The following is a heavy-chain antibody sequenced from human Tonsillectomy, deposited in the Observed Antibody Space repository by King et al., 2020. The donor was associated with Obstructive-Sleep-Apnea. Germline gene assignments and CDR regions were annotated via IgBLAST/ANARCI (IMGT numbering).Heavy chain of an antibody. CDR2: IKQDGSEK. Sequence: VQLVESGGGLVQPGGSLRLSCAASGFTFSSYWMSWVRQAPGKGLEWVANIKQDGSEKYYVDSVKGRFTISRDNAKNSLYLQMNSLRAEDTAVYYCARGEYCGGDCYPHYYYYGMYVWGQGTTVTVSS. CDR1: GFTFSSYW. D-gene: IGHD2-21*02. V-gene: IGHV3-7*03. CDR3: ARGEYCGGDCYPHYYYYGMYV. J-gene: IGHJ6*02.